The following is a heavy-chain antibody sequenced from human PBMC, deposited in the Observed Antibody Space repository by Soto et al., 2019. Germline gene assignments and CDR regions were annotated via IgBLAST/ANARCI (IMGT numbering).Heavy chain of an antibody. Sequence: QVQLVQSGAEVKKPGSSVKVSCKASGGTFSSYAISWVRQAPGHGIEWKGGLIHIFGTANYAQKFQGRVTITADYSTSTGYLGLSGLSSEATAVYSCSRDTGLLGVVVPAARYNWFDPWGQGTLVTVSS. J-gene: IGHJ5*02. CDR2: LIHIFGTA. CDR1: GGTFSSYA. CDR3: SRDTGLLGVVVPAARYNWFDP. D-gene: IGHD2-2*01. V-gene: IGHV1-69*01.